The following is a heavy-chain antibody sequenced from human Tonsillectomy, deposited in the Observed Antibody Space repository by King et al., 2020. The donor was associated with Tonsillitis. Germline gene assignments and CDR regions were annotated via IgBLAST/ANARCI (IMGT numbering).Heavy chain of an antibody. CDR3: AHRLAYHDRNYFDY. V-gene: IGHV2-5*02. CDR2: IYWDDDK. CDR1: GLSLSTSEEG. J-gene: IGHJ4*02. D-gene: IGHD3-22*01. Sequence: ITLKESGPTLVKPTQTLTLTCTFSGLSLSTSEEGVGWIRQPPGKALECLGVIYWDDDKRYSPSLKSRLTITKDTSKNQVVLTMTNMDPVDTGTYYCAHRLAYHDRNYFDYWGQGTLVTVSS.